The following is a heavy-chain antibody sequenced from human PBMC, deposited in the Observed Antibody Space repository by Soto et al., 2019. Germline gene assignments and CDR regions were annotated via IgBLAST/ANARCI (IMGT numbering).Heavy chain of an antibody. V-gene: IGHV1-69*13. Sequence: SVKVSCKASGGTFSSYAISWVRQAPGQGLEWMGGIIPIFGTANYAQKFQGRVTITADESTSTAYMELSSLRSEDTAVYYCARSMVRGVIRPDYYYYGMDVWRQRTAVTVSS. CDR1: GGTFSSYA. J-gene: IGHJ6*02. CDR3: ARSMVRGVIRPDYYYYGMDV. D-gene: IGHD3-10*01. CDR2: IIPIFGTA.